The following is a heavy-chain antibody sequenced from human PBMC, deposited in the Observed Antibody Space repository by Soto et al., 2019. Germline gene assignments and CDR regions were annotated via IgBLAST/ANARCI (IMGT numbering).Heavy chain of an antibody. CDR3: TRWNEGMDV. Sequence: SETLSLTCTVSGGSISSYYWSWIRQPPGKGLEWIGYIYYSGSTNYNPSLKSRVTISVDTSKNQFSLRLSSVTAADTALYYCTRWNEGMDVWGQGTTVTVSS. CDR1: GGSISSYY. J-gene: IGHJ6*02. V-gene: IGHV4-59*08. CDR2: IYYSGST. D-gene: IGHD1-1*01.